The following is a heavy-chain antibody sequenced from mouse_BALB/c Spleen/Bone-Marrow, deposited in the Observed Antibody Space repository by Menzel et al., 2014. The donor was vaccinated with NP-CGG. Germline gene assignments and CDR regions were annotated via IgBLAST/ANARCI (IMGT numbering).Heavy chain of an antibody. J-gene: IGHJ3*01. CDR1: GFNIKDTY. D-gene: IGHD1-1*01. Sequence: EVKLQESGAELVKPGASVKLSCTASGFNIKDTYMHWVKQRPEQGPEWIGRIDPANGNTKYDPKFQGKATITADTSSNTAYLQLSSLTSEDTAVYYCASYYYGSSSFAYWGQGTMVTVSA. CDR2: IDPANGNT. V-gene: IGHV14-3*02. CDR3: ASYYYGSSSFAY.